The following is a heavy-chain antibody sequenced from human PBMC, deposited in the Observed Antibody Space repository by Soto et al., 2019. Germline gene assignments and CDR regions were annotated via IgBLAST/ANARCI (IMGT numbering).Heavy chain of an antibody. V-gene: IGHV3-11*06. CDR2: ISSSSSYT. CDR1: GFTFSDYY. CDR3: ARHLVVAATPGDYYYGMDV. D-gene: IGHD2-15*01. Sequence: GGSLRLSCAASGFTFSDYYMSWIRQAPGKGLEWVSYISSSSSYTNYADSVKGRFTISRDNAKNSLYLQMNSLRAEDTAVYYCARHLVVAATPGDYYYGMDVWGQGTTVTVSS. J-gene: IGHJ6*02.